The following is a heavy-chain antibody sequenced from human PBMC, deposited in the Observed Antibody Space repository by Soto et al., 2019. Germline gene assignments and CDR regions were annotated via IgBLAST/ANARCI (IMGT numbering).Heavy chain of an antibody. Sequence: SETLSLTCTVSGGSISSYYWSWIRQPPGKGLEWIGYIYYSGSTNYNPSLKSRVTISVDTSKNQFSLKMSSVTAADTAVYYCARGVYDYVWGSYREYYFEYWGQGTLVT. CDR1: GGSISSYY. CDR3: ARGVYDYVWGSYREYYFEY. CDR2: IYYSGST. D-gene: IGHD3-16*02. V-gene: IGHV4-59*01. J-gene: IGHJ4*02.